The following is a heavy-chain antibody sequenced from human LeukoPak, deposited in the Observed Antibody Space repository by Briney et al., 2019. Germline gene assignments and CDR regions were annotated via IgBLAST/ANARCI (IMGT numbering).Heavy chain of an antibody. CDR3: ARDCWSGYYQYNWFDP. CDR1: GGTFISYA. Sequence: ASVKVSCKASGGTFISYAISWVRQAPGQGLEWMGGIIPIFGTANYAQKFQGRVTITTDESTSTAYMELSSLRSEDTAVYYCARDCWSGYYQYNWFDPWGQGILVTVSA. V-gene: IGHV1-69*05. J-gene: IGHJ5*02. D-gene: IGHD3-3*01. CDR2: IIPIFGTA.